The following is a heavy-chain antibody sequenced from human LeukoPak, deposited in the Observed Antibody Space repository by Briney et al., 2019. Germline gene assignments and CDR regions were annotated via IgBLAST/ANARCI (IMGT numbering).Heavy chain of an antibody. V-gene: IGHV1-8*01. J-gene: IGHJ4*02. CDR2: MNPNSGNT. Sequence: ASVKVSCKASGYTFTSYDINWVRQATGQGLEWMGWMNPNSGNTGYAQKFQGRVTMTRNTSISTAYMELSSLRSEDTAVYYCAREVVVTAIGPEDYWGQGTLVAVSS. D-gene: IGHD2-21*02. CDR1: GYTFTSYD. CDR3: AREVVVTAIGPEDY.